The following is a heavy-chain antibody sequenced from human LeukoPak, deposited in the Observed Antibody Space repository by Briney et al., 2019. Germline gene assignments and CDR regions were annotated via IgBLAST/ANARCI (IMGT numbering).Heavy chain of an antibody. CDR2: IRDSGETT. J-gene: IGHJ4*02. CDR1: GFTFSSYA. Sequence: GGSLRLSCAASGFTFSSYAISWVRHAAGKGLDWVAGIRDSGETTYYAGSAKGRFTIYRDNSKNTLFLQMNSLRAEDTAIYYCAKGACDYIEIAYFDSWGQGTLVTVSS. V-gene: IGHV3-23*01. D-gene: IGHD5-12*01. CDR3: AKGACDYIEIAYFDS.